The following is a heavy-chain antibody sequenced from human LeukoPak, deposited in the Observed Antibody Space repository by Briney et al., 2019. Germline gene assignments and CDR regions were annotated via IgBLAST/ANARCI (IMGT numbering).Heavy chain of an antibody. D-gene: IGHD1-14*01. V-gene: IGHV3-30*18. CDR1: GFIFSRYG. J-gene: IGHJ4*02. CDR3: AKERYMLDY. CDR2: VSHDGSKK. Sequence: GGSLRLSCEASGFIFSRYGMHWVRQAPGKGLEWVALVSHDGSKKYCADSVKGRFTISRDNPKNTLYLQMNSLRPEDTAVYFCAKERYMLDYWGQGTLVTVSP.